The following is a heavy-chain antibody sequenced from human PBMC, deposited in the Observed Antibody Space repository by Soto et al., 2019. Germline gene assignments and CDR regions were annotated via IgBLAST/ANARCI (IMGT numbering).Heavy chain of an antibody. J-gene: IGHJ4*02. V-gene: IGHV4-59*01. CDR3: VKSGTYGDYYYFDY. Sequence: SETLSLTCTVSGGSISSYYWSWIRQPPGKGLEWIGYIYYSGSTNYNPSLKSRVTISVDTSKNQFSLKLSSVTAADTAVYYCVKSGTYGDYYYFDYWGQGILVTVSS. D-gene: IGHD4-17*01. CDR2: IYYSGST. CDR1: GGSISSYY.